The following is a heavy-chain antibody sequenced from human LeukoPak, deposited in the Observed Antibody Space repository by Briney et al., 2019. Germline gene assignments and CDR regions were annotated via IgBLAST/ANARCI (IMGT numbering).Heavy chain of an antibody. D-gene: IGHD1-26*01. J-gene: IGHJ4*02. CDR2: IIPILGIA. CDR1: GGTFSSYA. V-gene: IGHV1-69*04. Sequence: ASVKFSCKASGGTFSSYAISWVRQAPGQGLEWMGRIIPILGIANYAQKFQGRVTITADKSTSTAYMELSSLRSEDTAVYYCARGGVGATAGYWGQGTLVTVSS. CDR3: ARGGVGATAGY.